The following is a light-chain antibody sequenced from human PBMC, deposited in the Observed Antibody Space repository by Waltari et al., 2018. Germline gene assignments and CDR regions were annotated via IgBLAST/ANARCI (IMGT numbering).Light chain of an antibody. CDR2: SNN. J-gene: IGLJ2*01. CDR1: SSNIGSNI. CDR3: AAWDDSLNGPV. Sequence: QSVLTQPPSASGTPGQRVTISCSGSSSNIGSNIVNWYQQLPGTAPKLPIYSNNPRPSGVPDRSSGSKSGTSASLAISGLQSEDEADYYCAAWDDSLNGPVFGGGTKLTVL. V-gene: IGLV1-44*01.